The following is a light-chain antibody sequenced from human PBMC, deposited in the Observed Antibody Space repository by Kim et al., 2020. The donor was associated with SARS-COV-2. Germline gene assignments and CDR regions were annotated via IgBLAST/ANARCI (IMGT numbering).Light chain of an antibody. CDR3: QQYYTTSPT. Sequence: DIVMTQSPDSLAVSLGERATINCKSSQSVLYSSNNKNYLAWYQQKPGQPPNLLIYWASTRESGVPDRFSGSGSGTDFTLTISSLQAEDVAVYYCQQYYTTSPTFGRGTKVDIK. V-gene: IGKV4-1*01. CDR1: QSVLYSSNNKNY. CDR2: WAS. J-gene: IGKJ1*01.